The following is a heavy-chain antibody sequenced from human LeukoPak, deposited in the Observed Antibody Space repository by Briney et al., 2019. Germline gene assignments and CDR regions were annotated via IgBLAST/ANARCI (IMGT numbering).Heavy chain of an antibody. CDR2: IYYSGST. CDR3: ARDRRGYGSGSYVD. Sequence: SETLSLTCTVSGGSISSYYWSWIRQPPGKGLEWIGYIYYSGSTNYNPSLKSRVTISVGMSKNQFSLKLSSVTAADTAVYYCARDRRGYGSGSYVDWGQGTLVTVSS. V-gene: IGHV4-59*01. CDR1: GGSISSYY. D-gene: IGHD3-10*01. J-gene: IGHJ4*02.